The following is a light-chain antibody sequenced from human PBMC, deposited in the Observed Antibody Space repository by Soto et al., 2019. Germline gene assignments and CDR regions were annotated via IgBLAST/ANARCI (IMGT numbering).Light chain of an antibody. J-gene: IGKJ5*01. CDR3: QQANSFPIT. Sequence: EIVLTQSPGTLSLSPGKRATLSCRASETVTGKYLAWYQQKVGQAPRLLIFAASNRATGIPDRFSGSGSGTDFTLTISRLEPEDFATYYCQQANSFPITFGQGTRLEIK. CDR1: ETVTGKY. V-gene: IGKV3-20*01. CDR2: AAS.